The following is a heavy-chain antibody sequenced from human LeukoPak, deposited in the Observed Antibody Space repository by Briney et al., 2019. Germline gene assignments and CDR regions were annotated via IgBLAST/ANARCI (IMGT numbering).Heavy chain of an antibody. V-gene: IGHV4-59*01. J-gene: IGHJ4*02. CDR3: ASTSMTTGRGTDY. D-gene: IGHD4-17*01. CDR2: IYYSGST. Sequence: SETLSLTCTVSGGSISSYYWSWIRQPPGKGLEWIGYIYYSGSTNYNPSPKSRVTISVDTSKNQFSLKLSSVTAADTAVYYCASTSMTTGRGTDYWGQGTLVTVSS. CDR1: GGSISSYY.